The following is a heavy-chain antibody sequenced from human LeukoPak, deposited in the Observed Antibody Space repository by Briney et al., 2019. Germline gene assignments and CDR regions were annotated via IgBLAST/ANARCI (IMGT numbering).Heavy chain of an antibody. CDR1: GITLSNYG. CDR2: ISDSGGRT. V-gene: IGHV3-23*01. D-gene: IGHD3-22*01. J-gene: IGHJ4*02. Sequence: GGSLRLSCAVSGITLSNYGMSWVRQAPGKGLEWVAGISDSGGRTNYADSVKGRFTISRDNPKNTLYLQMNSLRAEDTAVYFCAKRGVVIRVILVGFHKEAYYFDSWSQGALVTVSS. CDR3: AKRGVVIRVILVGFHKEAYYFDS.